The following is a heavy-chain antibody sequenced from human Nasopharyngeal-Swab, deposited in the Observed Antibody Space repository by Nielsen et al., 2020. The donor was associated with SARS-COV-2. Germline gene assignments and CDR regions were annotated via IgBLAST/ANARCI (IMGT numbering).Heavy chain of an antibody. J-gene: IGHJ4*02. V-gene: IGHV5-51*01. CDR1: GYSFSSYW. CDR3: ARSAGDSLDYFDY. D-gene: IGHD3-16*01. Sequence: GESLKISCWGSGYSFSSYWIGWVRQMPGKGLEWMGVIYPGDSDTRYSPSFQGQVTISADKSISTAYLQWSSLKASDTAMYYCARSAGDSLDYFDYWGQGTLVTVSS. CDR2: IYPGDSDT.